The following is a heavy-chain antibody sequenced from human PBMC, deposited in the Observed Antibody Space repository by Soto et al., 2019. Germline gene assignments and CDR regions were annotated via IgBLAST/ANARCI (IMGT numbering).Heavy chain of an antibody. D-gene: IGHD3-22*01. CDR2: IDPSDSYT. Sequence: SLRLSCKGSVYNLTNYWISWLRQMPGKGLEWMGRIDPSDSYTNYSPSFQGHVTISADKSISTAYLQWSSLKASDTAMYYCARFPYPYYYDSSGYYYGSWFDPWGQGTLVTVS. J-gene: IGHJ5*02. CDR1: VYNLTNYW. V-gene: IGHV5-10-1*01. CDR3: ARFPYPYYYDSSGYYYGSWFDP.